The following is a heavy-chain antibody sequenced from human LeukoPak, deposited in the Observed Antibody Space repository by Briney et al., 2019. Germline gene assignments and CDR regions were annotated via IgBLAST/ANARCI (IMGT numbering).Heavy chain of an antibody. CDR1: GGSISGYY. V-gene: IGHV4-4*07. D-gene: IGHD5-12*01. J-gene: IGHJ4*02. Sequence: SETLSLTCTVSGGSISGYYCSWVRQTAGKGLEWIGRIYSSGSTNYNPSLKSRGTMSVDTSKNHCSLRLRSVTAADTDVYYCAGRRHGYSGFDDCWGQGTLVTVSS. CDR2: IYSSGST. CDR3: AGRRHGYSGFDDC.